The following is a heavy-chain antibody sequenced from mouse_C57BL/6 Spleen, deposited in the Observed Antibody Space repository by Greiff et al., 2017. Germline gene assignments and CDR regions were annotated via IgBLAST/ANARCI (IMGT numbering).Heavy chain of an antibody. CDR2: LNPSHGSP. D-gene: IGHD1-1*01. CDR1: GYTFTSYW. Sequence: VQLQQPGTELVKPGASVKLSCKASGYTFTSYWMHWVKQRPGQGLEWIGNLNPSHGSPNYNEKFKGKSTLTVDQSSSTAYMPLSSLTAEDSAVNECAYYPWFAYWGQGTLVTVSA. J-gene: IGHJ3*01. V-gene: IGHV1-53*01. CDR3: AYYPWFAY.